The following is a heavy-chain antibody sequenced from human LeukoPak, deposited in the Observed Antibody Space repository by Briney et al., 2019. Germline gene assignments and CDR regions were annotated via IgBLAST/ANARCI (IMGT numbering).Heavy chain of an antibody. J-gene: IGHJ5*02. V-gene: IGHV4-31*03. Sequence: PSQTLSLTCTVSGGSISSGGYYWGWIRQHPGKGLEWIGYIYYSGSTYYNPSLKSRVTISVDTSKNQFSLKLSSVTAADTAVYYCAREEPNWFDPWGQGTLVTVSS. CDR1: GGSISSGGYY. D-gene: IGHD1-14*01. CDR2: IYYSGST. CDR3: AREEPNWFDP.